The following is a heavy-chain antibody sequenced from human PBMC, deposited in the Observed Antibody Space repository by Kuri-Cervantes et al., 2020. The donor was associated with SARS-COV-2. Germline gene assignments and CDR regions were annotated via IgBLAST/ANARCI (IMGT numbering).Heavy chain of an antibody. J-gene: IGHJ4*02. CDR3: ARVLWFGDPPDY. CDR1: GGSISSSSYY. V-gene: IGHV3-7*04. CDR2: IKQDGSEK. Sequence: ETLSLTCTVSGGSISSSSYYWGWIRQPPGKGLEWVANIKQDGSEKYYVDSVKGRFTTSRDNSKNTLYLQMNSLRAEDTAVYYCARVLWFGDPPDYWGQGTLVTVSS. D-gene: IGHD3-10*01.